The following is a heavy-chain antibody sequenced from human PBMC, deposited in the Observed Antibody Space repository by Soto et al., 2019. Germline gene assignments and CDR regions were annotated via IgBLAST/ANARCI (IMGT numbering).Heavy chain of an antibody. Sequence: GESLNISCKGSGYSFTSYWIGWVRQMPGKGLEWMGIIYPGDSDTRYSPSFQGQVTISADKSISTAYLQWSSLKASGTAMYYCARPITIFGVVNYTPTTDYYGMDVWGQGTTVTVSS. CDR1: GYSFTSYW. D-gene: IGHD3-3*01. V-gene: IGHV5-51*01. J-gene: IGHJ6*02. CDR2: IYPGDSDT. CDR3: ARPITIFGVVNYTPTTDYYGMDV.